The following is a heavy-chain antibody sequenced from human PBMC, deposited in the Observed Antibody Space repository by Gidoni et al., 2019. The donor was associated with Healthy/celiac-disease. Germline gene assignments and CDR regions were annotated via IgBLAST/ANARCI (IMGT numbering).Heavy chain of an antibody. Sequence: QVQLQESGPGLVKPSGTLSLTCAVSGGPISSSNWWSWVRQPPGKGLEWIGEIYHSGSTNYNPSLKSRVTISVDKSKNQFSLKLSSVTAADTAVYYCARAEGSSWSNNWFDPWGQGTLVTVSS. V-gene: IGHV4-4*02. CDR1: GGPISSSNW. CDR2: IYHSGST. J-gene: IGHJ5*02. CDR3: ARAEGSSWSNNWFDP. D-gene: IGHD6-13*01.